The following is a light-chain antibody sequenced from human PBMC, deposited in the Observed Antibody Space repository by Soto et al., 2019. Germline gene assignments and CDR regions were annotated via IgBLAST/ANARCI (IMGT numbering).Light chain of an antibody. CDR1: RSLVYSDGNPY. Sequence: DFVLTQFPLSLPVPLGRAASISCGSSRSLVYSDGNPYLTWFQQTPGQSPRRLLFEVSKRHSGVPDRLSGSGSGTDFTLKISRLEAEDVGVYYCMQALQIITCGQGTRLEIK. CDR2: EVS. J-gene: IGKJ5*01. V-gene: IGKV2-30*01. CDR3: MQALQIIT.